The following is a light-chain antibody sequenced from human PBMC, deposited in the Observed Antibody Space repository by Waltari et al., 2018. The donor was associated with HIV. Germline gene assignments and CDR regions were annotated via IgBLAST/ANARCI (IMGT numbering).Light chain of an antibody. CDR2: GNN. Sequence: QSVLTQPPSGSGAPGQTVTISCTGSSSNIGARAHFDVHWYQQLPGTAPKLLIYGNNNRPSGVPDRFSGSKSGASASLAITGLQAEDEADYYCQSYDTRLSGSVFGGGTKLTVL. CDR3: QSYDTRLSGSV. CDR1: SSNIGARAHFD. V-gene: IGLV1-40*01. J-gene: IGLJ3*02.